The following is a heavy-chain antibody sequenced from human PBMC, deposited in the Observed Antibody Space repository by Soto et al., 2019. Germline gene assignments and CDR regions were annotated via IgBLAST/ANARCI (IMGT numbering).Heavy chain of an antibody. V-gene: IGHV3-30*18. CDR3: AKDRVVLRFLEWLLRIDGFDY. CDR1: GFTFSSYG. CDR2: ISYDGSNK. D-gene: IGHD3-3*01. J-gene: IGHJ4*02. Sequence: QVQLVESGGGVVQPGRSLRLSCAASGFTFSSYGMHWVRQAPGKGLEWVAVISYDGSNKYYADSVKGRFTISRDNSKNTLYLQMNSLRAEDTAVYYCAKDRVVLRFLEWLLRIDGFDYWGQGTLVTVSS.